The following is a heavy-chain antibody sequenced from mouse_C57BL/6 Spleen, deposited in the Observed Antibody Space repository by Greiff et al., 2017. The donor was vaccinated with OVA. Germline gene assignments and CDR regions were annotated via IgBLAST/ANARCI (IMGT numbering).Heavy chain of an antibody. CDR3: ARDGTTVVEDYFDY. J-gene: IGHJ2*01. D-gene: IGHD1-1*01. CDR1: GFTFSSYA. Sequence: EVQLVESGGGLVKPGGSLKLSCAASGFTFSSYAMSWVRQTPEKRLEWVATISDGGSYTYYPDNVKGRFTISRDNAKNNLYLQMSHLKSEDTAMYYCARDGTTVVEDYFDYWGQGTTLTVSS. CDR2: ISDGGSYT. V-gene: IGHV5-4*01.